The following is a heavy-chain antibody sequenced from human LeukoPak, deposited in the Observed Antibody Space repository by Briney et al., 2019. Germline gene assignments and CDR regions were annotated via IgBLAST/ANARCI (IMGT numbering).Heavy chain of an antibody. J-gene: IGHJ4*02. Sequence: ASVKVSCKASGYTFTSYDISWVRQATGQGLEWMGWMNPNSGNTGYAQKFQGRVTMTRNTSISTAYMELSSLRSEDTAVYYCARGVEYSSSTHTGLDYWGQGTLVTVSS. CDR2: MNPNSGNT. D-gene: IGHD6-6*01. CDR1: GYTFTSYD. V-gene: IGHV1-8*01. CDR3: ARGVEYSSSTHTGLDY.